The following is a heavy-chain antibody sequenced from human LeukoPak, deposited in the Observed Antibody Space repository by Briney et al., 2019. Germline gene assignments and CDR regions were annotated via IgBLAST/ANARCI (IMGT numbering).Heavy chain of an antibody. CDR3: AISSYCSSTSCSTFDY. Sequence: GSLRLSCAASGFTVSSNYMSWIRQPPGKGLEWVGEINHSGSTNYNPSLKSRVTISVDTSKNQFSLKLSSVTAADTAVYYCAISSYCSSTSCSTFDYWGQGTLVTVSS. J-gene: IGHJ4*02. V-gene: IGHV4-34*08. CDR2: INHSGST. D-gene: IGHD2-2*01. CDR1: GFTVSSNY.